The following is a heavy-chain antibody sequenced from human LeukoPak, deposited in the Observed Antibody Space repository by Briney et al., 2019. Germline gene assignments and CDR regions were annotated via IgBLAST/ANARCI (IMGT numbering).Heavy chain of an antibody. CDR2: IGGCGFST. J-gene: IGHJ4*02. Sequence: GGSLRLSCAASGFTFRSYAMNWVRQAPGRGLEWVSGIGGCGFSTHYADSVKGRFTISRDNSKNTLFLRMNSLRAEDTAVYYCAKDLRVATIPNLFDYWGQGTLVTVSS. CDR3: AKDLRVATIPNLFDY. CDR1: GFTFRSYA. D-gene: IGHD5-12*01. V-gene: IGHV3-23*01.